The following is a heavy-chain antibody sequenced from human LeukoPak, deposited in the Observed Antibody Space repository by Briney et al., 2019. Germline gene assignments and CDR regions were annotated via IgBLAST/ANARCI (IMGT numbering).Heavy chain of an antibody. V-gene: IGHV3-7*01. Sequence: PGGSLRLSCAASGFTFSKYWMTWVRQAPGKGLEWVANIKHDGSEKYYVDSVKGRFTISRDNAKNSLYVQMNSLRVEDTAVYYCARDGVVDFWSGYGTYNYYYYMDVWGKGTTVTVSS. CDR3: ARDGVVDFWSGYGTYNYYYYMDV. D-gene: IGHD3-3*01. CDR1: GFTFSKYW. CDR2: IKHDGSEK. J-gene: IGHJ6*03.